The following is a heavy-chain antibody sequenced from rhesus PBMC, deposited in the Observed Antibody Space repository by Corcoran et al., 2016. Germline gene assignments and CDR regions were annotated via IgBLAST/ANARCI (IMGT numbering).Heavy chain of an antibody. J-gene: IGHJ6*01. CDR2: VYGNRAST. V-gene: IGHV4-143*01. CDR3: ARQGYTDHLGGLDS. CDR1: GGSITGYHT. Sequence: QVQLQESGPGLVKPSETLSLTCTVPGGSITGYHTWNWIRQAPGKGLEWIGAVYGNRASTNYNPSLKSRVTISKDTSKNQFSLRLTSVTAADTAVYYCARQGYTDHLGGLDSWGQGVVVTVSS. D-gene: IGHD2-39*02.